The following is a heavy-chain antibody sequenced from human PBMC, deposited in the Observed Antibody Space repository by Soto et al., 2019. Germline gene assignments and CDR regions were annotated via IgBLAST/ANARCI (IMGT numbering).Heavy chain of an antibody. CDR1: GFTFSDYY. CDR3: ARDRYGDKAFDY. J-gene: IGHJ4*02. D-gene: IGHD4-17*01. Sequence: GSLRLYCAASGFTFSDYYMSWIRQAPGKGLEWVSYISSSGSAIYYADSVKGRFTISRDNAKNSLYLQMNSLRAEDTAVYYCARDRYGDKAFDYWGQGTLVTVSS. CDR2: ISSSGSAI. V-gene: IGHV3-11*01.